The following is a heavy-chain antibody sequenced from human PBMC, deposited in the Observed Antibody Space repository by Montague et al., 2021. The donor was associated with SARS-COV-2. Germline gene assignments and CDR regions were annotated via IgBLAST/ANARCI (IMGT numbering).Heavy chain of an antibody. J-gene: IGHJ4*02. CDR3: ARGDVEMATIKSGGPFYHFDY. CDR1: GGSISSYY. D-gene: IGHD5-24*01. CDR2: IYYSGST. Sequence: SETLSLTRTVPGGSISSYYWSWIRQPPGKGLEWIGYIYYSGSTNYNPSLKSPVTISVDTSKNQFSLKLSSVTAADTAVYYCARGDVEMATIKSGGPFYHFDYWGQGTLVTVSS. V-gene: IGHV4-59*13.